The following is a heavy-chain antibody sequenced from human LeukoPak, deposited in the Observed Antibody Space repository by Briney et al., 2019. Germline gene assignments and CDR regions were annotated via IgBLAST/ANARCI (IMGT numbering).Heavy chain of an antibody. CDR2: IYVTGT. J-gene: IGHJ6*03. V-gene: IGHV4-59*08. Sequence: PSETLSLTCTVSGGSIGTYYWSWIRQSPGKGLEWIGYIYVTGTRYNPYLQSRVTISVDRSRNQFFVKMSSVTAADTAVYYCARHIGGGIEDMDVWGKGTKVIVSS. CDR3: ARHIGGGIEDMDV. D-gene: IGHD3-16*02. CDR1: GGSIGTYY.